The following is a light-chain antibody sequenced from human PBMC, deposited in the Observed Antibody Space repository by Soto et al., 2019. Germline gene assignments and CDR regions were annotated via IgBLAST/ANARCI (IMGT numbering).Light chain of an antibody. V-gene: IGLV1-47*02. CDR1: SSNIGSNY. CDR3: AAWDDSLSGWV. CDR2: SNN. J-gene: IGLJ3*02. Sequence: QSVLTQPPSASGTPGQRVTISCSGSSSNIGSNYVYWYQQLPGTAPKLLIDSNNQRPSGVPDRFSSSKSGTSASLAISGLRSEDEADYYCAAWDDSLSGWVFGGGTKLTVL.